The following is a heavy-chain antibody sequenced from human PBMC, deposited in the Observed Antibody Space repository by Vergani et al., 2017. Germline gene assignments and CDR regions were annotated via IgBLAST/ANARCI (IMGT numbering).Heavy chain of an antibody. Sequence: EVQLVESGGGLVKPGGSLRLSCAASGFTFSSYSMNWVRQAPGKGLEWVSSISSSSSYIYYADSVKGRFTISRDNAKNSLYLQMNSLRAEDTAVYYCARSGPRYIWNDGHYYYYYYMDVWGKGTTVTVAS. CDR2: ISSSSSYI. J-gene: IGHJ6*03. D-gene: IGHD1-1*01. CDR1: GFTFSSYS. V-gene: IGHV3-21*01. CDR3: ARSGPRYIWNDGHYYYYYYMDV.